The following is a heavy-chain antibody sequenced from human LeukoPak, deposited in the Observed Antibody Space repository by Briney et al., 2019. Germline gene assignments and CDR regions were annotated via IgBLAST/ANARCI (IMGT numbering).Heavy chain of an antibody. CDR1: GGTFISYA. CDR3: ARDMCSGGRCYSNWFDP. D-gene: IGHD2-15*01. Sequence: SVTVSFKASGGTFISYAISWVRQAPGQGLEWMGRIIPILSIANYAQKFQGRVTITADTSTRTAYMELSSLRADDTAVYYCARDMCSGGRCYSNWFDPWGQGTLVTVSS. CDR2: IIPILSIA. J-gene: IGHJ5*02. V-gene: IGHV1-69*04.